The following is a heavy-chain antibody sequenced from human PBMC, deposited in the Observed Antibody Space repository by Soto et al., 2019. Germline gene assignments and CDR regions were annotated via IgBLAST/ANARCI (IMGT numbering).Heavy chain of an antibody. Sequence: QVQLVQSGVEVREPGASVEVSCKAVRYIFTNYGVSWVRQAPGQGLEWMGWITTYNGNTEYAQKFQGRVTMTTDASTSTAYMELGSLRSDDTAIYCCARALTGYGMDVWGQGTTVTVSS. CDR2: ITTYNGNT. CDR1: RYIFTNYG. V-gene: IGHV1-18*01. J-gene: IGHJ6*02. CDR3: ARALTGYGMDV.